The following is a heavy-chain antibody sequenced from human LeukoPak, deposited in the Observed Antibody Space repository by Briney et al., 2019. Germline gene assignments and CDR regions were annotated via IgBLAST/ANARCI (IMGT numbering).Heavy chain of an antibody. Sequence: SETLSLTCTVSGGSISSGGYCWSWIRQHPGKGLEWIGYIYYSGSTYYNPSLKSRVTISVDTSKNQFSLKLSSVAAADTAVYYCARDFGDGATAFDYWGQGTLVTVSS. J-gene: IGHJ4*02. CDR3: ARDFGDGATAFDY. V-gene: IGHV4-31*03. CDR2: IYYSGST. D-gene: IGHD3-3*01. CDR1: GGSISSGGYC.